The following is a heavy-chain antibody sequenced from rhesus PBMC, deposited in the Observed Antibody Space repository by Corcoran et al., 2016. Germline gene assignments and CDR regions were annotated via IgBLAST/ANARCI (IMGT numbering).Heavy chain of an antibody. CDR3: TITPWSPITRDVQVRFDV. CDR1: GLTVTTYW. Sequence: EVQLAESGGGLVQPGGSLRLSCEASGLTVTTYWMSWVRQARGKGLDLLSNVCDRSMDYGDSVQGRFTVSRDIARNSLYLQMNNLRAEYTAVYYCTITPWSPITRDVQVRFDVWGPGVLVTVSS. CDR2: VCDRSM. D-gene: IGHD3-28*01. V-gene: IGHV3-11*01. J-gene: IGHJ5-1*01.